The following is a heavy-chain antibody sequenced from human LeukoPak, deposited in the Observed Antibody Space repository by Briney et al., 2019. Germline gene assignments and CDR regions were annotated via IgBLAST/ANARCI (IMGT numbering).Heavy chain of an antibody. CDR2: INHSGST. J-gene: IGHJ5*02. V-gene: IGHV4-34*01. Sequence: SETLSLTCAVYGGSFSGYYWSWIRQPPGKGLEWIGEINHSGSTNYNPSLKSRVTISVDTSKNQFSLKLSSVTAADTAVYYCARATDIVLMVYAHNYGGNSGVWFDPWGQGTQVTVSS. CDR3: ARATDIVLMVYAHNYGGNSGVWFDP. CDR1: GGSFSGYY. D-gene: IGHD2-8*01.